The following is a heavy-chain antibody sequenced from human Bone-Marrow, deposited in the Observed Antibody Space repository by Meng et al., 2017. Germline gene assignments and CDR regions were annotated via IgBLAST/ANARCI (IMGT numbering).Heavy chain of an antibody. J-gene: IGHJ4*02. CDR2: INPSGGST. CDR1: GYTFTSYY. Sequence: ASVMVSCKASGYTFTSYYMHWVRQAPGQGLEWMGIINPSGGSTSYAQKFQGRVTMTRDTSTSTVYMELSSLRSEDTAVCYCSTRYSSGYSGSDYWGQGTLVTVSS. CDR3: STRYSSGYSGSDY. V-gene: IGHV1-46*01. D-gene: IGHD3-22*01.